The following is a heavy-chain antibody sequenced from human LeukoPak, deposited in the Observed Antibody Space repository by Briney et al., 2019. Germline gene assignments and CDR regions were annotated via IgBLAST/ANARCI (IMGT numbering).Heavy chain of an antibody. J-gene: IGHJ4*02. V-gene: IGHV1-46*01. CDR1: GYTFTSYY. CDR3: ARGIAAALD. Sequence: GASVKVSCKASGYTFTSYYMHWVRQAPGQGLEWMGIINPSGGSTSYAQKFQGRVTMTRDTSKNQFSLKLSSVTAADTAVYYCARGIAAALDWGQGTLVTVSS. D-gene: IGHD6-13*01. CDR2: INPSGGST.